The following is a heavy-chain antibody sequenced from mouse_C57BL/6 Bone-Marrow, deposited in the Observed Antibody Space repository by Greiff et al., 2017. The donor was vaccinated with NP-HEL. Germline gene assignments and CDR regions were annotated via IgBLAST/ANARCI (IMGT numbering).Heavy chain of an antibody. CDR2: ISDGGSYT. J-gene: IGHJ3*01. D-gene: IGHD2-5*01. V-gene: IGHV5-4*03. CDR1: GFTFSSYA. Sequence: EVKVVESGGGLVKPGGSLKLSCAASGFTFSSYAMSWVRQTPEKRLEWVATISDGGSYTYYPANVKGRFTISRDNAKNNLYLQMSHLKSEDTAMYYCARAGAYDSNLAWFAYWGQGTLVTVSA. CDR3: ARAGAYDSNLAWFAY.